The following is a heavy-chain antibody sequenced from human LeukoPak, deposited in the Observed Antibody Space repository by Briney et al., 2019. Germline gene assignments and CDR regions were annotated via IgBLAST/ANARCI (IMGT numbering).Heavy chain of an antibody. CDR3: TTDGLMVRGVMHND. Sequence: GGSLRLSCEASGGTFSSAWMSWVRQAPGKGLEWVGRIKSKADGGTTDYAAPVKGRLTISRDDSENTLFLQMNRLKTEDTAVYYCTTDGLMVRGVMHNDWGQGTLVTVSS. V-gene: IGHV3-15*01. J-gene: IGHJ4*02. D-gene: IGHD3-10*01. CDR1: GGTFSSAW. CDR2: IKSKADGGTT.